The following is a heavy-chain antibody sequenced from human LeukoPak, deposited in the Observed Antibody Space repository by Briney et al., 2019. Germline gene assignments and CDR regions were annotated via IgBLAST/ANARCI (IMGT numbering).Heavy chain of an antibody. V-gene: IGHV3-43*01. CDR2: ISWDGTP. J-gene: IGHJ4*02. CDR3: VKDLSYESSGYVFDY. CDR1: GFTFEDYT. D-gene: IGHD3-22*01. Sequence: GGSLRLSCAASGFTFEDYTMHWVRQAPGKTLEWVSLISWDGTPYYTDSVKGRFTISRDNSKSSLYLQMDTLRSEDAAFYYCVKDLSYESSGYVFDYWGQGTLVTVSS.